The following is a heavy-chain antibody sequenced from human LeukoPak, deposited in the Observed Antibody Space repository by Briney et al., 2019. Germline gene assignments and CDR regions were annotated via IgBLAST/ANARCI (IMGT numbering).Heavy chain of an antibody. J-gene: IGHJ6*03. V-gene: IGHV4-59*12. CDR3: ARERTYYYGSGRSNYYYYYMDV. CDR1: GGSISSYY. Sequence: SETLSLTCTVSGGSISSYYWSWIRQPPGKGLEWIGYIYYSGSTNYNPSLKSRVTMSVDTSKNQFSLKLSSVTAADTAVYYCARERTYYYGSGRSNYYYYYMDVWGKGTTVTISS. D-gene: IGHD3-10*01. CDR2: IYYSGST.